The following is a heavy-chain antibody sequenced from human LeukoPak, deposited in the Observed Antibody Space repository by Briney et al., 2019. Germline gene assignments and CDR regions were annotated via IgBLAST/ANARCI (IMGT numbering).Heavy chain of an antibody. Sequence: PGGSLRLSCAASGFTFSSYAMHWVRQAPGKGLEWVAVIPYDGSNKYYADSVKGRFTISRNNSKNTLYLQMNSLRAEDTAVYYCARGGIVVVVAATPFDYWGQGTLVTVSS. CDR3: ARGGIVVVVAATPFDY. J-gene: IGHJ4*02. CDR2: IPYDGSNK. V-gene: IGHV3-30*04. CDR1: GFTFSSYA. D-gene: IGHD2-15*01.